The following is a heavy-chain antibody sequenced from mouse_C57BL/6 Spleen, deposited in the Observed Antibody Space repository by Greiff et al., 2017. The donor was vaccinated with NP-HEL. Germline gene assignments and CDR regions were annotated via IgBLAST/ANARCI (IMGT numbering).Heavy chain of an antibody. Sequence: QVQLQQPGAELVRPGTSVKLSCKASGYTFTSYWMHWVKQRPGQGLEWIGVIDPSDSYTNYNQKFKGKATLTVDTSSSTAYMQLSSLTSEDSAVYYCARSVRRRPYAMDYWGQGTSVTVSS. D-gene: IGHD2-14*01. CDR1: GYTFTSYW. J-gene: IGHJ4*01. CDR2: IDPSDSYT. V-gene: IGHV1-59*01. CDR3: ARSVRRRPYAMDY.